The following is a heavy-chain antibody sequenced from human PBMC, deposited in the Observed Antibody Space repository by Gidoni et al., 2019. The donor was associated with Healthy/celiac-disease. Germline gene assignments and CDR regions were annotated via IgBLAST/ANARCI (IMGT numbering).Heavy chain of an antibody. Sequence: QLQLQESGPGLVKPSETLSLTCTVSGGSISSSSYYWGWIRQPPGKGLEWIGSIYYSGSTYYNPSLKSRVTISVDTSKNQFSLKLSSVTAADTAVYYCARPGGWQRPFDYWGQGTLVTVSS. J-gene: IGHJ4*02. D-gene: IGHD6-19*01. CDR3: ARPGGWQRPFDY. CDR2: IYYSGST. V-gene: IGHV4-39*01. CDR1: GGSISSSSYY.